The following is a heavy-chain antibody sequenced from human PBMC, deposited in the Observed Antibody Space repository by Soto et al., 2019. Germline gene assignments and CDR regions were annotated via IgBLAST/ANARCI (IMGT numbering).Heavy chain of an antibody. V-gene: IGHV1-69*06. D-gene: IGHD1-7*01. CDR2: IIPIFGTA. Sequence: AVKVSCKASGGTFSSYAISWVRQAPGQGLEWMGGIIPIFGTANYAQKFQGRVTITADKSTSTAYTELSSLRSEDTAVYYCASETGTTSSYYYYGMDVWGQGTTVTVSS. CDR3: ASETGTTSSYYYYGMDV. CDR1: GGTFSSYA. J-gene: IGHJ6*02.